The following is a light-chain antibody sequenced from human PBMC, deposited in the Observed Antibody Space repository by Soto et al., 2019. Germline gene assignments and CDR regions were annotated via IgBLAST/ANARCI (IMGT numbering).Light chain of an antibody. V-gene: IGKV3-20*01. CDR3: QQYGSSPFT. CDR2: GAS. Sequence: EIVLTQSPGTLPLSPGERATLSCRASQSVSSSYLVWYQQKPGQAPRPLIYGASTRATGIPDRFSGSGSGTDVALTISRLEPEDFAVYCCQQYGSSPFTFGQGTKLQIK. CDR1: QSVSSSY. J-gene: IGKJ2*01.